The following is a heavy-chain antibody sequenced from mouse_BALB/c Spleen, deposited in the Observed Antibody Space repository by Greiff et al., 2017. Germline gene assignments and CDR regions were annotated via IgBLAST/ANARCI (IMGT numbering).Heavy chain of an antibody. CDR1: GFSLTGYG. CDR2: IWGDGST. V-gene: IGHV2-6-7*01. CDR3: ARVDYDRDYAMDY. J-gene: IGHJ4*01. Sequence: VQVVESGPGLVAPSQSLSITCTVSGFSLTGYGVNWVRQPPGKGLEWLGMIWGDGSTDYNSALKSRLSISKDNSKSQVFLKMNSLQTDDTARYYCARVDYDRDYAMDYWGQGTSVTVSS. D-gene: IGHD2-4*01.